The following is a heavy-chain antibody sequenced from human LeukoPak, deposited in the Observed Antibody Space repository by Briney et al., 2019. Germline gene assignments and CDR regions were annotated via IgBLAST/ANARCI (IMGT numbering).Heavy chain of an antibody. J-gene: IGHJ3*02. CDR1: GFSFSNFA. Sequence: GGSLRLSCAASGFSFSNFAMSWVRQAPGKGLVWVSRINSDGSSTSYADSVKGRFTISRDNAKNTLYLQMNSLRAEDTAVYYCARDRGVADAFDIWGQGTMVTVSS. D-gene: IGHD3-10*01. CDR2: INSDGSST. V-gene: IGHV3-74*01. CDR3: ARDRGVADAFDI.